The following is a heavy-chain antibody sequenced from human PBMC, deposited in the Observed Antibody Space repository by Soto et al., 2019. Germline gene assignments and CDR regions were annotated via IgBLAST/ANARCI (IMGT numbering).Heavy chain of an antibody. CDR2: IYRSGST. D-gene: IGHD6-6*01. Sequence: SETLSLTCAVSGYSISSGYYWGWIRQPPGKGLEWIGSIYRSGSTYYNPSLNRVTISVDTSKNQFSLKLSSVTAADTAVYYCARAPKVSGSSQTRPDFWGQGTLVTVSS. V-gene: IGHV4-38-2*01. CDR1: GYSISSGYY. J-gene: IGHJ4*02. CDR3: ARAPKVSGSSQTRPDF.